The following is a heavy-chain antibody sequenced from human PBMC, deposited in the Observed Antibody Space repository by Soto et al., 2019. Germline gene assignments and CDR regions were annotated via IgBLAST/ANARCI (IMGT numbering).Heavy chain of an antibody. CDR2: ISGYSGNT. CDR1: GYNFNSYG. J-gene: IGHJ5*02. Sequence: ASVKVSCKASGYNFNSYGVSWVRQAPGQGLEWMGWISGYSGNTNYAQKFQGRVTMTTDTSTRTAYMELRSLKSYYTAGYYCTRSSGTYNGNWSDPWGQGTLVTVSS. V-gene: IGHV1-18*01. CDR3: TRSSGTYNGNWSDP. D-gene: IGHD1-26*01.